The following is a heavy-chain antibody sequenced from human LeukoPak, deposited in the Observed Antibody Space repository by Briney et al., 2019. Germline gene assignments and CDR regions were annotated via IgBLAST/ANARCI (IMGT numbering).Heavy chain of an antibody. V-gene: IGHV3-48*03. D-gene: IGHD2-15*01. Sequence: PGGSLRLSCAASGFTFSSYEMNWVRQAPGKGLEWVSYISSSGSTIYYADSVKGRFTISRDNSKNTLYLQMNSLRAEDTAVYYCARGGYCSGGSCYSPNYFDYWGQGALVTVSS. CDR3: ARGGYCSGGSCYSPNYFDY. CDR1: GFTFSSYE. CDR2: ISSSGSTI. J-gene: IGHJ4*02.